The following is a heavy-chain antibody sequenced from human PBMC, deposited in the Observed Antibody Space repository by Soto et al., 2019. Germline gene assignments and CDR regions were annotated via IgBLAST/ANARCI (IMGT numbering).Heavy chain of an antibody. D-gene: IGHD3-10*01. Sequence: QVQLVESGGGVVQPGRSLRLSCAASGFTFSSYVIHRVRQTPDKGLEWVAFISRDGSNEYYADSVKGRFTISRDNSKNTLYLEMNSLRTEDTAVYYCARDDEGGSDCDLGYWGQGTLVTVS. J-gene: IGHJ4*02. CDR2: ISRDGSNE. V-gene: IGHV3-30-3*01. CDR3: ARDDEGGSDCDLGY. CDR1: GFTFSSYV.